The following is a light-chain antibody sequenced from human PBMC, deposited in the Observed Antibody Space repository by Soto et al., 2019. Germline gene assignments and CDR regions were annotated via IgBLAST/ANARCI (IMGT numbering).Light chain of an antibody. CDR3: QQRSSWPLT. V-gene: IGKV3-11*01. Sequence: EIVLTQSPATLSLSPGERATLSCRASQTVSSYLAWYQQKAGQAPRPLIYDASNRAPGIPARFSGSGSGTDSPLTISSLEPEDFAVYYCQQRSSWPLTLGGGTKVDLK. CDR1: QTVSSY. J-gene: IGKJ4*01. CDR2: DAS.